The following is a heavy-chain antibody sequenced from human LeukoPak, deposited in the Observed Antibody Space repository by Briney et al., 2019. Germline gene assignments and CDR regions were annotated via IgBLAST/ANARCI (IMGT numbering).Heavy chain of an antibody. J-gene: IGHJ4*02. Sequence: GGSLRLSCVATGFTFTNHWMSWVRQTIGKGLECVAKIREDGSETHYVDSVKGRFTISRDNARNSLFLQMNNLRAEDTAVYYCARDYRGGWNDYWGQGTLVTVPS. CDR1: GFTFTNHW. CDR3: ARDYRGGWNDY. D-gene: IGHD1-26*01. V-gene: IGHV3-7*01. CDR2: IREDGSET.